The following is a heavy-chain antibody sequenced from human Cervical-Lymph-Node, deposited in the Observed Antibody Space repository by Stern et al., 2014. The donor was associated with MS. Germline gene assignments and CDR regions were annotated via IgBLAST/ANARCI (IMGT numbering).Heavy chain of an antibody. J-gene: IGHJ4*02. CDR3: ARGGGLVGYFDY. V-gene: IGHV1-69*01. CDR2: ITPVFGTT. D-gene: IGHD1-26*01. Sequence: VQLGQSGAEVKKPGSSVKVSCKASGDTFSSYAMNWVRQVPGQGLEWVGGITPVFGTTNYAQKFQGRVTITADESTNTAYMELMTLRSEDTAVYYCARGGGLVGYFDYWGQGTLVSVSS. CDR1: GDTFSSYA.